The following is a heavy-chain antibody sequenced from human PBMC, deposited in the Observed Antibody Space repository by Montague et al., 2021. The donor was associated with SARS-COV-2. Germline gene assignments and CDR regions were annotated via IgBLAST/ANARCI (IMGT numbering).Heavy chain of an antibody. V-gene: IGHV3-23*01. J-gene: IGHJ3*02. Sequence: SLRLSCAASGFTFSSYAMRWVRQAPGKGLEWVSTISISDGNTYYADSVKGRFTISRDKSKNTLYLQMNSLRAEDTAVYYCAKDRQLVGDDAFDIWGQGTLVTVSS. D-gene: IGHD6-13*01. CDR2: ISISDGNT. CDR1: GFTFSSYA. CDR3: AKDRQLVGDDAFDI.